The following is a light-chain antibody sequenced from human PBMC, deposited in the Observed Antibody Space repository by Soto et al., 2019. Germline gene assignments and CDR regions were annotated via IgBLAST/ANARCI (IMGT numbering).Light chain of an antibody. V-gene: IGLV2-14*01. J-gene: IGLJ1*01. CDR1: SSYVGGYNY. CDR2: DVS. Sequence: QSVLTQPASVSGSPGQSITISCTGTSSYVGGYNYVSWYQQHPGKATKLMIYDVSNRPSGISNRFSGYKSGNTASLTISGLQAEDEADYYCSSYTSSSTYVFGTGTKLTVL. CDR3: SSYTSSSTYV.